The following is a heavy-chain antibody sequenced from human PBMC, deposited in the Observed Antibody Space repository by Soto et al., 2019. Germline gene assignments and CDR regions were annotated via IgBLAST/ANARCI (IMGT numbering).Heavy chain of an antibody. J-gene: IGHJ4*02. CDR1: GFTFSSYA. Sequence: GGSLRLCCAASGFTFSSYAMSWVRQAPGKGLEWVSAITGGGGNTYSADSVKGRSTISRDNSKNTLYMQMSSLRAEDTAVYYCAKGSDISRPYYFDYWGQGTLVTVSS. V-gene: IGHV3-23*01. CDR3: AKGSDISRPYYFDY. D-gene: IGHD3-3*02. CDR2: ITGGGGNT.